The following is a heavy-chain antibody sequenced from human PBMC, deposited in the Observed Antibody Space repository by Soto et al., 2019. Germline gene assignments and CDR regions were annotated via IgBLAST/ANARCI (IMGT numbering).Heavy chain of an antibody. V-gene: IGHV3-72*01. D-gene: IGHD3-22*01. Sequence: EVQLVESGGGLVQPGGSLRLSCATSGFTFSDHYMDWVRHAPGKGLEWVGRIRNKANSYTTEYAASVKGRFTISRDDSKNSLYLQMNSLKSEDTAVYYCVRHKLDSTPYKFFDYWGQGTLVTVSS. J-gene: IGHJ4*02. CDR2: IRNKANSYTT. CDR3: VRHKLDSTPYKFFDY. CDR1: GFTFSDHY.